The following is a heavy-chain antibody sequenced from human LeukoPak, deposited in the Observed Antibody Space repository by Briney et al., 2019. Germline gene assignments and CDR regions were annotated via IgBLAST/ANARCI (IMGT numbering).Heavy chain of an antibody. CDR2: IYYSGST. Sequence: PSETLSLTCTVSGGSISSYYWSWIRQPPGEGLEWIGYIYYSGSTNYNPSLKSRVTISVDTSKNQFSLKLSSVTAADTAVYYCAGKDFWSGYSVNYWGQGTLVTVSS. CDR1: GGSISSYY. CDR3: AGKDFWSGYSVNY. J-gene: IGHJ4*02. V-gene: IGHV4-59*01. D-gene: IGHD3-3*01.